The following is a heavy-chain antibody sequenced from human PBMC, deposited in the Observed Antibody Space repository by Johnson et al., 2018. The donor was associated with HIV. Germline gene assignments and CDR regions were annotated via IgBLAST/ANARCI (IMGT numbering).Heavy chain of an antibody. CDR1: GFTFSSYA. V-gene: IGHV3-30-3*01. CDR2: ISYDGSNK. J-gene: IGHJ3*02. Sequence: QVQLVESGGGVVQPGRSLRLSCAASGFTFSSYAMHWVRQAPGKGLEWVAVISYDGSNKYYADSVKGRFTISRDNSKNTRYLQMNSLRAEDTAVYYCARDEPYNLNAFDIWGQGTMVTVSS. CDR3: ARDEPYNLNAFDI. D-gene: IGHD5-24*01.